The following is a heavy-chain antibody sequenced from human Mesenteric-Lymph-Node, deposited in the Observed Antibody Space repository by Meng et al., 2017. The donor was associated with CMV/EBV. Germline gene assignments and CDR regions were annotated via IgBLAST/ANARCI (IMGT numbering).Heavy chain of an antibody. CDR1: EYTFRYYA. CDR3: ARRGQV. J-gene: IGHJ4*02. V-gene: IGHV3-23*01. CDR2: ILANGVTT. Sequence: ESLKISCAASEYTFRYYAMDWVRQAPGKGLEWVSAILANGVTTYYADSVEGRFTISRDNSKNTLYLQMNSLGAEDTAVYFCARRGQVWGQGTLVTVSS.